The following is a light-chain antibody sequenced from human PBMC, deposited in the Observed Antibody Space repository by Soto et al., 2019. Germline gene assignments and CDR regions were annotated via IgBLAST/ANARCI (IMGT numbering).Light chain of an antibody. Sequence: QSALTQPASVSGSPGQSIAISCIGTSSDVGAYNWVSWYQQYPGIVPKLIIYDVSNRPSGVSNRFSGSKSGNTASLTISGLQAEDEADYYCCSYTTTDIYVFGAGTKVTVL. V-gene: IGLV2-14*01. CDR2: DVS. J-gene: IGLJ1*01. CDR3: CSYTTTDIYV. CDR1: SSDVGAYNW.